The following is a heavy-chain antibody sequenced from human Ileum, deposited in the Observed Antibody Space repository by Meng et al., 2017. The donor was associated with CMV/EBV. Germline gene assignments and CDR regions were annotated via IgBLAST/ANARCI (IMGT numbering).Heavy chain of an antibody. Sequence: GESLKISCAASGFIFSNYNMNWVRQAPGKGLEWVSSISSGSNYIFYSDSLRGRFTVSRDNARNALYLQMNGLRAEDTAVYYCAAVGVGCSGDTCVFLWGQGTLVTVSS. D-gene: IGHD3-3*01. V-gene: IGHV3-21*01. CDR3: AAVGVGCSGDTCVFL. J-gene: IGHJ4*02. CDR2: ISSGSNYI. CDR1: GFIFSNYN.